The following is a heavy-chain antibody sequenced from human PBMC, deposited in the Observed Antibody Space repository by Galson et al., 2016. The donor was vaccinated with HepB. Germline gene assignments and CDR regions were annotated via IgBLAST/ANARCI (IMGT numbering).Heavy chain of an antibody. J-gene: IGHJ4*02. CDR3: TRDRGQYYAL. Sequence: SVKVSCKASGGTFSSYIITWVRQAPGQGLEWMGEFITVFGTTNYAQKFQDRVTITADESTSTAYMDLGSLKSDDTAVYFCTRDRGQYYALWGQGTLVTVSS. V-gene: IGHV1-69*13. CDR2: FITVFGTT. CDR1: GGTFSSYI. D-gene: IGHD2-2*01.